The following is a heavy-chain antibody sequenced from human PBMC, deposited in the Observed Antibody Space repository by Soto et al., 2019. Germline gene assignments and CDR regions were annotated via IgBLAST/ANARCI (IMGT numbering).Heavy chain of an antibody. CDR3: AKDMAAVAGTGTFDP. D-gene: IGHD6-19*01. CDR2: ISWNSGSI. CDR1: GFTFDYYA. Sequence: GGSLSLSFAASGFTFDYYAIHWFRQVPGKGLEWDSGISWNSGSIGYADSVKGRFTISRDNAKNSLYLQMNSLRAEDTALYYCAKDMAAVAGTGTFDPWGQGTLVTVSS. V-gene: IGHV3-9*01. J-gene: IGHJ5*02.